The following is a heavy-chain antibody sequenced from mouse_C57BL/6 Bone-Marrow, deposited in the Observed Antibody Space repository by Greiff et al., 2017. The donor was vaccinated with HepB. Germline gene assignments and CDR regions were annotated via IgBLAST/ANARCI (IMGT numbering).Heavy chain of an antibody. CDR2: IYPRDGST. Sequence: QVQLQQSGPELVKPGASVKLSCKASGYTFTSYDINWVKQRPGQGLEWIGWIYPRDGSTKYNEKFKGKATLTVDTSSSTAYMDLHSLTSEDSAVYFCARRSSTVVAYYFDYWGQGTTLTVSS. CDR1: GYTFTSYD. V-gene: IGHV1-85*01. D-gene: IGHD1-1*01. J-gene: IGHJ2*01. CDR3: ARRSSTVVAYYFDY.